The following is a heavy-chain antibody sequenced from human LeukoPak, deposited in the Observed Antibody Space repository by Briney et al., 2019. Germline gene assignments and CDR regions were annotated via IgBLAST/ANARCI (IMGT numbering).Heavy chain of an antibody. V-gene: IGHV5-51*01. CDR3: ARYRYCSGGNCYGPDY. CDR1: GYSFTRYY. Sequence: RGESLKISCKGSGYSFTRYYIGWVRQMPGKGLEWMGIIYPGDSDTRYSPSFQGQVTISADKSISTAYLQWSSLKASDTAMYYCARYRYCSGGNCYGPDYWGQGTLVTVSS. CDR2: IYPGDSDT. J-gene: IGHJ4*02. D-gene: IGHD2-15*01.